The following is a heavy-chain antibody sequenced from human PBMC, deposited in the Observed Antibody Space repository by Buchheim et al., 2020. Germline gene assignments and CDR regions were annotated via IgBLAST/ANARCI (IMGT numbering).Heavy chain of an antibody. Sequence: EVQLVESGGGLVQPGGSLRLSCAASGFTFSSYAMSWVRQAPGQGLEWVSAISGGGDSTWFADSVKGRFTISRDNSKNMLYLQMNTLRAEDTALYYCAKDSYDGRGSRYDYWGQGTL. J-gene: IGHJ4*02. D-gene: IGHD3-22*01. CDR2: ISGGGDST. V-gene: IGHV3-23*04. CDR1: GFTFSSYA. CDR3: AKDSYDGRGSRYDY.